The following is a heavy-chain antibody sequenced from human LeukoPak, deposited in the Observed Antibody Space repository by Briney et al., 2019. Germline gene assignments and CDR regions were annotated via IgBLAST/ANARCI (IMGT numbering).Heavy chain of an antibody. CDR2: ISGNGAYT. J-gene: IGHJ4*02. Sequence: GGSLRLSCAASGFIFSNSAMSWVRQAPGKGLEWVSTISGNGAYTYNADSVKGRFTISRGNSKNTLYLQMNSLRAADTAVYYCARDVTSGWYWDYWGQGTLVTVSS. CDR3: ARDVTSGWYWDY. V-gene: IGHV3-23*01. CDR1: GFIFSNSA. D-gene: IGHD6-19*01.